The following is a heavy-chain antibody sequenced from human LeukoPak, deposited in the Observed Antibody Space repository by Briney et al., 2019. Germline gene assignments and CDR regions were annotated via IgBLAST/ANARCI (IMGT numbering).Heavy chain of an antibody. CDR2: ISYDGSNK. J-gene: IGHJ6*02. CDR3: ARDHRVGATTVYYGMDV. V-gene: IGHV3-30-3*01. CDR1: GFTFSSYA. D-gene: IGHD1-26*01. Sequence: GGSLRLSCAASGFTFSSYAMHWVRQAPGKGLEWVAVISYDGSNKYYADSVKGRFTISRDNSKNTLYLQMNSLRAEDTAVYYCARDHRVGATTVYYGMDVWGQGTTDTVSS.